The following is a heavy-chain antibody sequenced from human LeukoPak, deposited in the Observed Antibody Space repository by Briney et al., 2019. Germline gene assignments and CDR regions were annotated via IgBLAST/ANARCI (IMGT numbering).Heavy chain of an antibody. CDR1: GFTFSSYW. CDR3: ARDRTIYYDILTGYPASYGMDV. Sequence: PGGSLRLSCAASGFTFSSYWMSWVRQAPGKGLEWVAAIWYDGSNKYYADSVRGRFTISRDNSKNTLYLQMNSLRAEDTAVYYCARDRTIYYDILTGYPASYGMDVWGKGTTVTVSS. J-gene: IGHJ6*04. D-gene: IGHD3-9*01. CDR2: IWYDGSNK. V-gene: IGHV3-33*08.